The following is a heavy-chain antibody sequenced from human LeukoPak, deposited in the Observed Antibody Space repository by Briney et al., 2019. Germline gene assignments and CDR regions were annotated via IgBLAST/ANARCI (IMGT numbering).Heavy chain of an antibody. D-gene: IGHD1-26*01. CDR2: IYSGGST. CDR3: ARWIVGALDAFDI. V-gene: IGHV3-66*01. J-gene: IGHJ3*02. Sequence: TGGSLRLSCAASGFTVSSNYMSWVRQAPGKGLEWVSVIYSGGSTYYADSVKGRFTISRDNSKNTLYLQMNSLRAEDTAVYYCARWIVGALDAFDIWGQGTMVTVSS. CDR1: GFTVSSNY.